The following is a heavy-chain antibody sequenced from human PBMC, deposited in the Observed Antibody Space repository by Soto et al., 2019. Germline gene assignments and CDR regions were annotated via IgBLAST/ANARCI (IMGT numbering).Heavy chain of an antibody. CDR2: ISSNGGST. Sequence: PGGSLRLSCAASGFTFSSYAMHWVRQAPGKGLEYVSAISSNGGSTYYANSVKGRFTISRDNSKNTLYLQMGSLRAEDMAVYYCARGAEYPGGVDYWGQGTLVTVSS. CDR3: ARGAEYPGGVDY. V-gene: IGHV3-64*01. D-gene: IGHD6-6*01. J-gene: IGHJ4*02. CDR1: GFTFSSYA.